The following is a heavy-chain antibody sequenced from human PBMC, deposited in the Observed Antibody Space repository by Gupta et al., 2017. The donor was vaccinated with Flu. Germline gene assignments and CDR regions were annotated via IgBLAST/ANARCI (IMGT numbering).Heavy chain of an antibody. CDR2: MYWDDDK. Sequence: EPGLTLGYLKRIPDQTCTFSAFSLTTNGVGVGWIRQPPGKALEWLALMYWDDDKRYSPSLKSRLTITKDASKHQVVLNRTNMDTVDTATYDCAHRSGGLQLWKYWGQGILVTVSS. CDR3: AHRSGGLQLWKY. V-gene: IGHV2-5*02. D-gene: IGHD5-24*01. CDR1: AFSLTTNGVG. J-gene: IGHJ4*02.